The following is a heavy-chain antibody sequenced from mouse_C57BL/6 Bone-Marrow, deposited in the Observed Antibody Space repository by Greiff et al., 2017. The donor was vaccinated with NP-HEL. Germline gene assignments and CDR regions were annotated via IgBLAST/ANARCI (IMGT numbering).Heavy chain of an antibody. V-gene: IGHV1-76*01. D-gene: IGHD4-1*02. Sequence: VQLQQSGAELVRPGASVKLSCKASGYTFTDYYINWVKQRPGQGLEWIARIYPGSGNTYYNEKFKGKATLTAEKSSSTAYMQLSSLTSEDSAVYFCAIWGFNWDVGGYFDYWGQGTTLTVSS. J-gene: IGHJ2*01. CDR3: AIWGFNWDVGGYFDY. CDR2: IYPGSGNT. CDR1: GYTFTDYY.